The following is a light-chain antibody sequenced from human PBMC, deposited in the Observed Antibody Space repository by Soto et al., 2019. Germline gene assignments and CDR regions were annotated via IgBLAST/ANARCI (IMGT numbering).Light chain of an antibody. V-gene: IGKV1-5*03. Sequence: DIPMTQSPSTLSASAGDRVTITRRASQNIRSSLAWYQQKPGKAPQLLIYQASSLKSGVPSRFSGSGSGTEFTLTISSLQPDDFATYYCQEYSSYPWTFGQGTKVEIK. CDR1: QNIRSS. J-gene: IGKJ1*01. CDR2: QAS. CDR3: QEYSSYPWT.